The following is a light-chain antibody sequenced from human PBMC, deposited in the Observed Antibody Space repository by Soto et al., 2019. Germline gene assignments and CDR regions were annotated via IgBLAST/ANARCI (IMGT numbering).Light chain of an antibody. J-gene: IGKJ1*01. V-gene: IGKV3-11*01. CDR2: DVS. Sequence: EIVLTQSPATLSLSPGDRATLSCRASQSVRNYLAWYQQKPGQAPRLVIDDVSKRAAGIAARFSGSGSGTDFTLTISSLEPADFAVYFCQRETFGQGTKVE. CDR3: QRET. CDR1: QSVRNY.